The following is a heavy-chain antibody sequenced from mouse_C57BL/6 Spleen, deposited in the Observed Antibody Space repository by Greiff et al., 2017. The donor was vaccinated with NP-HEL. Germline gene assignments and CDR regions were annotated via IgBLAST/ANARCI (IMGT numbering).Heavy chain of an antibody. CDR1: GYTFTSYW. J-gene: IGHJ2*01. V-gene: IGHV1-61*01. Sequence: QVQLQQPGAELVRPGSSVKLSCKASGYTFTSYWMDWVKQRPGQGLEWIGNIYPSDSETHYNQKFKDKATLTVDKSSSTAYMQLSSLTSEDSAVYYCAIYYDYDLDYWGQGTTLTVSS. CDR3: AIYYDYDLDY. D-gene: IGHD2-4*01. CDR2: IYPSDSET.